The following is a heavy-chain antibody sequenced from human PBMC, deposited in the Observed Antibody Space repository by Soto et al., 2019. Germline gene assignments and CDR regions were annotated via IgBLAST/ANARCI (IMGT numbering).Heavy chain of an antibody. CDR1: GGSISSGGYY. V-gene: IGHV4-31*03. CDR3: ARGPDPTYSDY. Sequence: SETLSLTCTVSGGSISSGGYYWSRIRQHQGKGLEWISNINNSGSTDSNPSSKRRVTISVYTSKNQLPLKPSTATAPDAAIYYCARGPDPTYSDYWGQGTLVTVSS. J-gene: IGHJ4*02. CDR2: INNSGST.